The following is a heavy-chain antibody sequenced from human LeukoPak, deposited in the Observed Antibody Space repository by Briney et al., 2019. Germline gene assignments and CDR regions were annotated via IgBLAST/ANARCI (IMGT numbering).Heavy chain of an antibody. J-gene: IGHJ6*02. V-gene: IGHV1-8*01. D-gene: IGHD3-22*01. CDR3: ARSGYYYIAGFYYYYGMDV. CDR2: VNPNSGNT. CDR1: GYTFTSYD. Sequence: ASVKVSCKASGYTFTSYDINWVRQATGQGLEWMGWVNPNSGNTGYAQKFQGRVTMTRNTSISTAYMELSSLRSEDTAVYYCARSGYYYIAGFYYYYGMDVWGQGTTVTVSS.